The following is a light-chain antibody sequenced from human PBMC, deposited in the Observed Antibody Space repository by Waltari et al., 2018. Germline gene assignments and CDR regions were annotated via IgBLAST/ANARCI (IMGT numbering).Light chain of an antibody. V-gene: IGKV4-1*01. Sequence: SVLYISNNKNYLAWYQQKPVQPPKLLIYWAATRESGVPDRFSGSGSGTDFTLTISSLQAEDVAVYYCQQYYSTPQTFGQGTKVEIK. CDR2: WAA. CDR3: QQYYSTPQT. J-gene: IGKJ1*01. CDR1: SVLYISNNKNY.